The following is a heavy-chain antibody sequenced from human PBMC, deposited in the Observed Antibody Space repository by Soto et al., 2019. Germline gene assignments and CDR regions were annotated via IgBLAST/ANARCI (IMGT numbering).Heavy chain of an antibody. CDR3: ERNVDSRGNVQGGIEV. V-gene: IGHV4-39*02. CDR2: VYYSGSS. Sequence: PSETXSLACTLSGFSITSPTYYWCWIRQPPGKGLEWIGNVYYSGSSYYNPSLKSRLAISVDTSNNHFSLRLTSVTAAEKAVYYRERNVDSRGNVQGGIEVCGPGTTVTV. CDR1: GFSITSPTYY. J-gene: IGHJ6*01. D-gene: IGHD3-16*01.